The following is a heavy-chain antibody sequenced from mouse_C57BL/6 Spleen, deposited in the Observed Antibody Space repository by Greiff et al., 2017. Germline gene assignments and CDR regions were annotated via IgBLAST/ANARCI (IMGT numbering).Heavy chain of an antibody. CDR1: GYTFTSYW. CDR3: ASRIITTVVAGDY. CDR2: IHPNSGST. J-gene: IGHJ2*01. D-gene: IGHD1-1*01. V-gene: IGHV1-64*01. Sequence: QVQLQQPGAELVKPGASVKLSCKASGYTFTSYWMHWVKQRPGQGLEWIGMIHPNSGSTNYNEKFKSKATLTVDKSSSTAYMQLSSLTSEDSAVYYCASRIITTVVAGDYWGQGTTLTVSS.